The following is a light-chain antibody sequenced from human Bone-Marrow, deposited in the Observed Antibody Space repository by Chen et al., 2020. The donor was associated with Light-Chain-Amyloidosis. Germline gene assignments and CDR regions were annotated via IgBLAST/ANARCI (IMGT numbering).Light chain of an antibody. CDR1: DFLTKY. CDR3: QSADSSGTYEVI. J-gene: IGLJ2*01. V-gene: IGLV3-25*03. Sequence: SYELTLPPSVSVSPGQTARIPCPGDDFLTKYAYRYQQKPGQAPVLVIHRDTERPSGISERFSGSSSGTTATLTISGVQAEDEADYHCQSADSSGTYEVIFGGGTKLTVL. CDR2: RDT.